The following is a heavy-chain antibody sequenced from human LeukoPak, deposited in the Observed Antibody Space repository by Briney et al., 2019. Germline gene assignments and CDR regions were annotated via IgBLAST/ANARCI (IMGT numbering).Heavy chain of an antibody. D-gene: IGHD3-3*01. CDR1: GGSFSGYY. J-gene: IGHJ4*02. CDR2: INHSGST. Sequence: SETLSLTCAVYGGSFSGYYWNWIRQAPGKGLEWIGEINHSGSTRYNPSLKSRLTMSVDTSRNQFSLKLISVTAADTAVYFCARIITYYDFWSGPPDYWGQGTLVTVSS. V-gene: IGHV4-34*01. CDR3: ARIITYYDFWSGPPDY.